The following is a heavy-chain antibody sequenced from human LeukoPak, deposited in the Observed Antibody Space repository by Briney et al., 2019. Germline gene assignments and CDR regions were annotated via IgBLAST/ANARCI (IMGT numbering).Heavy chain of an antibody. CDR1: GFTFSSYG. Sequence: GGSLRLSCAASGFTFSSYGMHWVRQAPGKGLEWVAFIRYDGSNKYYADSVKGRFTISRDNSKNTLYLQMNSLRAEDTAVYYCARDIGYYFDYWGQGTLVTVSS. J-gene: IGHJ4*02. CDR2: IRYDGSNK. CDR3: ARDIGYYFDY. V-gene: IGHV3-30*02. D-gene: IGHD1-26*01.